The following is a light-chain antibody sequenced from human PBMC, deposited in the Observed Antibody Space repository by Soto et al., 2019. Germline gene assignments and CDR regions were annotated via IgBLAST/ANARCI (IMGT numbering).Light chain of an antibody. CDR3: QTWGNGTWV. J-gene: IGLJ3*02. CDR1: SGHSSYA. Sequence: QLVLTQSPSASASLGASVKLTCTLSSGHSSYAIAWQQLQPEKGPRYLMKLNSDGSHSKGDGIPDRFSGSSSGAERYLTISSLQSEAEADYYCQTWGNGTWVFGGGTKVTVL. CDR2: LNSDGSH. V-gene: IGLV4-69*01.